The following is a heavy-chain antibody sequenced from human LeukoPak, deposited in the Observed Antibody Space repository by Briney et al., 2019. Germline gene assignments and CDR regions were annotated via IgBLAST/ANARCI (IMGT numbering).Heavy chain of an antibody. Sequence: GGSLRLSCAASGFTVSSNYMSWVRQAPGKGLEWVAVISYDGSNKYYADSVKGRFTISRDNSKNTLYLQMNSLRAEDTAVYYCAKEEGKYQLLDYYYGMDVWGQGTTVTVSS. J-gene: IGHJ6*02. V-gene: IGHV3-30*18. CDR2: ISYDGSNK. D-gene: IGHD2-2*01. CDR3: AKEEGKYQLLDYYYGMDV. CDR1: GFTVSSNY.